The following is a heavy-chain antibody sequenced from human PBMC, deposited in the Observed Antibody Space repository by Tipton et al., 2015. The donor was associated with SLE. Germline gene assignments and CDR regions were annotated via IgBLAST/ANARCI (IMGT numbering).Heavy chain of an antibody. V-gene: IGHV5-51*03. CDR2: IYAGDSDT. Sequence: VQLVQSGAEVKKPGESLTISCKGSGYSFSSYWIAWVRQMPGKGLEWMGTIYAGDSDTRYSPSFQGQVTISVDKSISTAYVQWSSLKASDSAMYYCARPRRHYYDGGGYYYFDYWGQGTLVTVSS. J-gene: IGHJ4*02. CDR1: GYSFSSYW. CDR3: ARPRRHYYDGGGYYYFDY. D-gene: IGHD3-22*01.